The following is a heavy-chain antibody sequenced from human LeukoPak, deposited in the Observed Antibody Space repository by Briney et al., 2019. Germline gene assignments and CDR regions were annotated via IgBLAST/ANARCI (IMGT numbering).Heavy chain of an antibody. CDR2: INHSGST. Sequence: SETLSLTCAVYGESFSGYCWSWIRQPPGKGLEWIGEINHSGSTNYNASRKSRVTISVDTSKNQFSLKLSSVTAADTGVYYCARARYGNFDYWGQGTLVTVCS. J-gene: IGHJ4*02. V-gene: IGHV4-34*01. D-gene: IGHD5-18*01. CDR1: GESFSGYC. CDR3: ARARYGNFDY.